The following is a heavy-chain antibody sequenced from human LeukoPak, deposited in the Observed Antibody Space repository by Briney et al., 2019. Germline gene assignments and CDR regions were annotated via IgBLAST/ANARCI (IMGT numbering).Heavy chain of an antibody. D-gene: IGHD3-10*01. CDR3: AKDIGAGYYGSGGYYFDY. J-gene: IGHJ4*02. V-gene: IGHV3-9*01. CDR2: ISWNSGSI. Sequence: SLRLSSAASGFTFDDYAMHWVRQAPGKGLEWVSGISWNSGSIGYADSVKGRFTISRDNAKNSLYLQMNSLRAEDTALYYCAKDIGAGYYGSGGYYFDYWGQGTLVTVSS. CDR1: GFTFDDYA.